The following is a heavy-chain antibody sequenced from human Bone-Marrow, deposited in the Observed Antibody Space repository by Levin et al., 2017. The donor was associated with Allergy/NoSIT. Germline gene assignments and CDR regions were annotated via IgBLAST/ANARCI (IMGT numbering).Heavy chain of an antibody. CDR3: ARDPAVTRDGYFDL. Sequence: AASVKVSCKASGFAFTDYYMHWVRQAPGQGLEWLGWINPNNGATKYALKFQDRVTMTRDTSINTAYMEFRRLRSDDTAVFYCARDPAVTRDGYFDLWGRGTLVSVSS. V-gene: IGHV1-2*02. J-gene: IGHJ2*01. CDR1: GFAFTDYY. D-gene: IGHD4-17*01. CDR2: INPNNGAT.